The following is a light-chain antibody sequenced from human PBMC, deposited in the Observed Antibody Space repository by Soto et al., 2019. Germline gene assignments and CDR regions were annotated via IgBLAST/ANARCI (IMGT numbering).Light chain of an antibody. Sequence: QSALTQPASVSGSPGQSITISCTGTSSDVGSYNLVSWYQQHPDKAPKLMIFEDSKRPSGVSNRFSGSKSGNTASLTISGLQAEDEADYYCCSYAGSSTLIFGGGTKVTVL. CDR3: CSYAGSSTLI. CDR2: EDS. CDR1: SSDVGSYNL. J-gene: IGLJ2*01. V-gene: IGLV2-23*01.